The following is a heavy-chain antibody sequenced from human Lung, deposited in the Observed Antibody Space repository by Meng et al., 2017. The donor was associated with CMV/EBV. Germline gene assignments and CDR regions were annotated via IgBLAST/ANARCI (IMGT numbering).Heavy chain of an antibody. CDR1: GDSVSNNSAA. CDR2: TYYRSKWYN. CDR3: ARSGSSGWIDY. D-gene: IGHD6-19*01. V-gene: IGHV6-1*01. J-gene: IGHJ4*02. Sequence: QLHRQQSRPDLVKPSQTLSLPCAISGDSVSNNSAACNWIRQSPSRGLEWLGRTYYRSKWYNGYAVSVKSRITINPDTSKNQFSLQLNSVTPEDTAMYYCARSGSSGWIDYWGQGTLVTVSS.